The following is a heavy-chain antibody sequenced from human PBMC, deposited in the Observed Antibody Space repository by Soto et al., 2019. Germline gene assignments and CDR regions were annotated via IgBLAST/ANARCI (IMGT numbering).Heavy chain of an antibody. CDR1: GFTFSSYG. Sequence: PGGSLRLSCAASGFTFSSYGMHWVRQAPGKGLEWVAVISYDGSNKYYADSVKGRFTISRDNSKNTLYLQMNSLRAEDTAVYYCAKDLDIASEYYYGMDVWGQGTTVTVSS. CDR3: AKDLDIASEYYYGMDV. CDR2: ISYDGSNK. D-gene: IGHD3-9*01. V-gene: IGHV3-30*18. J-gene: IGHJ6*02.